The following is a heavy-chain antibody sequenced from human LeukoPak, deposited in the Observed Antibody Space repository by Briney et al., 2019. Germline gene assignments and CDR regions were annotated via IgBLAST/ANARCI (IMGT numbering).Heavy chain of an antibody. V-gene: IGHV3-53*01. CDR1: GFTVSSNY. Sequence: GGSLRLSCAASGFTVSSNYMGWVRQAPGKGLEWVSVIYSGGSTYYADSVKGRFTISRDNSKNTLYLQMNSLRAEDTAVYYCASSRSLSPGSYYYGMDVWGQGTTVTVSS. J-gene: IGHJ6*02. CDR2: IYSGGST. CDR3: ASSRSLSPGSYYYGMDV.